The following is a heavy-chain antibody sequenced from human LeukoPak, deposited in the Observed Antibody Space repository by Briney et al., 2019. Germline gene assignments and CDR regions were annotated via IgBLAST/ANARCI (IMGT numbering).Heavy chain of an antibody. Sequence: SETLSLTCTVSGGSISSYYWSWIRQPPGKGLEWIGYIYYSGSTNYNPSLKGRVTISVDTSKNQFSLKLSSVTAADTAVYYCAREDSSGYAFDYWGQGTLVTVSS. V-gene: IGHV4-59*01. CDR2: IYYSGST. J-gene: IGHJ4*02. D-gene: IGHD3-22*01. CDR3: AREDSSGYAFDY. CDR1: GGSISSYY.